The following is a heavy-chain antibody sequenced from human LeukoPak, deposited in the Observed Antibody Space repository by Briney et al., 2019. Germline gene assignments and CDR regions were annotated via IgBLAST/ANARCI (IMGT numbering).Heavy chain of an antibody. D-gene: IGHD3-3*01. V-gene: IGHV1-18*01. Sequence: ASVRVSYQHSGYFVSNHGMSWVRQAPGQGLEWMGCISGYNGNTNYAQKLQGRVTMTTDTSTSTAYMELRSLRSDGTAVYYCARRRREECDFDCWGQGTLVTVSS. CDR3: ARRRREECDFDC. CDR2: ISGYNGNT. CDR1: GYFVSNHG. J-gene: IGHJ4*02.